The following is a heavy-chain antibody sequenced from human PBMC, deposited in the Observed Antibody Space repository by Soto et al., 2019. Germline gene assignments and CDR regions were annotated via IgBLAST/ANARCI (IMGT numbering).Heavy chain of an antibody. V-gene: IGHV4-59*12. CDR1: GGSISSYY. CDR3: ARGGVDYYDSSGYYFSPYYFDY. Sequence: SETLSLTCTVSGGSISSYYWSWIRQHPGKGLEWIGYIYYSGGTYYNPSLKSRVTISVDRSKNQFSLKLSSVTAADTAVYYCARGGVDYYDSSGYYFSPYYFDYWGQGTLVTVSS. J-gene: IGHJ4*02. CDR2: IYYSGGT. D-gene: IGHD3-22*01.